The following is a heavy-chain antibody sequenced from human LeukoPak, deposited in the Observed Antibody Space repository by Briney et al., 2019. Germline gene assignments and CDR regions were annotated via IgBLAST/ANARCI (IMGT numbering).Heavy chain of an antibody. J-gene: IGHJ6*02. D-gene: IGHD5-24*01. CDR3: ARRWLGNPYGMDV. CDR2: IGYAGGDI. CDR1: GFTFSSYA. Sequence: PGGSLRLSCAASGFTFSSYAMTWVRQAPGKGLEWVSVIGYAGGDIQYADSVKGRFTISRDNSKNTLYLQMNSLRAEDTAVYYCARRWLGNPYGMDVWGQGTTVSVSS. V-gene: IGHV3-23*01.